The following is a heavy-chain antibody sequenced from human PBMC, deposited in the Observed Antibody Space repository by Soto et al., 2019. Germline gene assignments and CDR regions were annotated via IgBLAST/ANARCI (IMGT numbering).Heavy chain of an antibody. D-gene: IGHD4-4*01. V-gene: IGHV4-31*03. J-gene: IGHJ4*02. Sequence: PSETLSLTCTVSGGSISSGGYYWSWIRQHPGKGLEWIGYIYYSGSTFYNPSLKSRVTISVDTSKNQFSLKLSSVTAADTAVYYCARDATVTTGEFDYWGQGTLVTVSS. CDR1: GGSISSGGYY. CDR2: IYYSGST. CDR3: ARDATVTTGEFDY.